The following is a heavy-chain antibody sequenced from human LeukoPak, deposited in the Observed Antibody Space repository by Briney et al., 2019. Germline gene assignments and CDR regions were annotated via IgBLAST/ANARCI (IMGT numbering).Heavy chain of an antibody. CDR1: GYTFTSYG. D-gene: IGHD5-12*01. CDR3: ARTSHYVDIAATIPYGIYYFDY. J-gene: IGHJ4*02. Sequence: ASVKVSCKASGYTFTSYGINWVRQAPGQGPEWMGWISTYNGDTNYAQKLQGRVTMTTDTSTSTAYTELRSLRFDDTAVYYCARTSHYVDIAATIPYGIYYFDYWGQGTLVTVSS. CDR2: ISTYNGDT. V-gene: IGHV1-18*01.